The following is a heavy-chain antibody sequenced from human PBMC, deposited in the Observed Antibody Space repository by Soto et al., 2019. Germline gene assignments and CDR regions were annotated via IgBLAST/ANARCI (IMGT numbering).Heavy chain of an antibody. D-gene: IGHD5-12*01. J-gene: IGHJ4*02. CDR2: IYYSGST. Sequence: PSETLSLTCTVSGGSISSGGYYWSWIRQHPGKGLEWIGYIYYSGSTYYNPSLKRRVTISVDTSKNQFSLKLSSVTATDTAVYYCARSAGDIVAKFVDYWGQGTLVTVSS. V-gene: IGHV4-31*03. CDR3: ARSAGDIVAKFVDY. CDR1: GGSISSGGYY.